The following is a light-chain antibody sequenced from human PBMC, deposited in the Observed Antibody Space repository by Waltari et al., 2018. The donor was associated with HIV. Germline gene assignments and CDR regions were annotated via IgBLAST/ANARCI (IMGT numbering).Light chain of an antibody. V-gene: IGLV2-14*01. CDR1: SDDVGGYNH. Sequence: QSALTQPASVSGSPGQSITITCTGTSDDVGGYNHVARYQQKIDSPPKLIIAAVTHRPSGVSGRFSGSKSGNTASLTLTGLRPDDEAVYFCSSYTRSISVIFGGGTRLIV. CDR2: AVT. J-gene: IGLJ2*01. CDR3: SSYTRSISVI.